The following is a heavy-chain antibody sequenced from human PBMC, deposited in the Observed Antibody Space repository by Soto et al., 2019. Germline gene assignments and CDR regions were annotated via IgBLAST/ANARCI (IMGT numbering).Heavy chain of an antibody. V-gene: IGHV1-18*04. CDR3: ARVRIVGAREIEF. Sequence: ASVKVSCKASGYTFNRHGITWVRQAPGQGLEWMGWISGYNGDINYEQKFQGRVTLSSDTLTSTVYLELKSLRFDDTAVYYRARVRIVGAREIEFWGQGTVVTVSA. J-gene: IGHJ4*02. CDR2: ISGYNGDI. D-gene: IGHD1-26*01. CDR1: GYTFNRHG.